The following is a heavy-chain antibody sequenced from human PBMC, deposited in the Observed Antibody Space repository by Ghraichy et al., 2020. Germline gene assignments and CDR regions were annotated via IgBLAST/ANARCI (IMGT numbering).Heavy chain of an antibody. CDR1: GGSINSYY. V-gene: IGHV4-59*01. D-gene: IGHD4/OR15-4a*01. CDR2: IYYSGST. CDR3: ARTYGDIVKAFDI. Sequence: SQTLSLTCTVSGGSINSYYWSWIRQPPGKGLEWIGYIYYSGSTNYNPSLKSRVTISVDTSKNQFSLKLSSVTAADTAVYYCARTYGDIVKAFDIWGQGTMVTVSS. J-gene: IGHJ3*02.